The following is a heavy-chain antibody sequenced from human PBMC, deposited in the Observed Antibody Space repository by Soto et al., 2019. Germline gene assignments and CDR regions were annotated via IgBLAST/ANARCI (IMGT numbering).Heavy chain of an antibody. Sequence: GASVKVSCKASGLTFTSSAVQWVRQARGQRLEWIGWIVVGSGNTNYAQKFQERVTITRDMSTSTAYMELSSLRSEDTAVYYCAAVEYSGSYAPYHSSYWGQGTLVTVSS. D-gene: IGHD1-26*01. V-gene: IGHV1-58*01. J-gene: IGHJ4*02. CDR1: GLTFTSSA. CDR3: AAVEYSGSYAPYHSSY. CDR2: IVVGSGNT.